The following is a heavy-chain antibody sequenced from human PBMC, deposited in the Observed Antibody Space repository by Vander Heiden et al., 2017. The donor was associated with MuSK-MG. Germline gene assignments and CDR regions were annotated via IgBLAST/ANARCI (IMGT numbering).Heavy chain of an antibody. CDR2: VTPIFGTP. CDR1: GGRFSSHA. Sequence: QVQLVQSGAEVKKPGSSVKVSCKASGGRFSSHAVSWVRQAPGQGLEWMGGVTPIFGTPNYAWKFQGRVTITADESTSTAYMELRSLRFEDTAVYFCARVERSVEMATIYPPYYYYAVDVWGQGTTVTVSS. J-gene: IGHJ6*02. V-gene: IGHV1-69*01. CDR3: ARVERSVEMATIYPPYYYYAVDV. D-gene: IGHD3-16*02.